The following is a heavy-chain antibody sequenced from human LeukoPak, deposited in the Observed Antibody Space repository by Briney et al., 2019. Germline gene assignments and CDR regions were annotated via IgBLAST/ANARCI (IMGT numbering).Heavy chain of an antibody. V-gene: IGHV1-46*03. Sequence: GASVKVSCKASGYTFTSYGISWVRQAPGQGLEWMGIINPSGGSTSYAQKFQGRVTMTRDTSTSTVYMELSSLRSEDTAVYYCARDQVAADILTGSFAILVWGQGTLVTVSS. CDR1: GYTFTSYG. J-gene: IGHJ4*02. CDR2: INPSGGST. CDR3: ARDQVAADILTGSFAILV. D-gene: IGHD3-9*01.